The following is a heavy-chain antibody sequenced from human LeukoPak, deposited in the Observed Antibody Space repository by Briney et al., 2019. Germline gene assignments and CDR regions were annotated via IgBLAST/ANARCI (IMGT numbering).Heavy chain of an antibody. V-gene: IGHV1-2*02. CDR2: INPKSGGT. D-gene: IGHD1-1*01. CDR3: ARHMTTANNWFDP. CDR1: GYTFTGYY. Sequence: GASVKVSCMASGYTFTGYYMHWVRQAPGQGLEWMGWINPKSGGTNYEQKFQGRVIMTRDTSISTAYMELSRLRSDDTAVYYCARHMTTANNWFDPWGQGTLVTVSS. J-gene: IGHJ5*02.